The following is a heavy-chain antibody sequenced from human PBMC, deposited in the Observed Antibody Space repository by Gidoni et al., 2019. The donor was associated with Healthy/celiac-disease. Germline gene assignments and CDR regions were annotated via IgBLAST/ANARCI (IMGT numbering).Heavy chain of an antibody. D-gene: IGHD5-12*01. Sequence: TFSNAWMSWVRQAPGKGLEWVGRIKSKTDGGTTDYAAPVKGRFTISRDDSKNTLYLQMNSLKTEDTAVYYCTTGDGYNYVIDAFDIWGQGTMVTVSS. V-gene: IGHV3-15*01. CDR1: TFSNAW. CDR3: TTGDGYNYVIDAFDI. CDR2: IKSKTDGGTT. J-gene: IGHJ3*02.